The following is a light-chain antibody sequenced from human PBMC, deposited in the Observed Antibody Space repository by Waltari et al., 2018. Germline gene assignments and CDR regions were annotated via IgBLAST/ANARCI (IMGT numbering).Light chain of an antibody. Sequence: EIVLTQSPATLSLSPGERATLSCRASQSINTYLAWYQQKPGQAPRLLIYDASNRATGIPARFSGRGSGTDFTLTISSLEPEDFAVYYCQQRSNWTFGQGTKVEIK. V-gene: IGKV3-11*01. CDR1: QSINTY. CDR3: QQRSNWT. J-gene: IGKJ1*01. CDR2: DAS.